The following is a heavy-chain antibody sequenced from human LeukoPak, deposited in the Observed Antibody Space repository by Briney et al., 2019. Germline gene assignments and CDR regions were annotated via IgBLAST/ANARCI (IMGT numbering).Heavy chain of an antibody. CDR2: IHHTWSP. Sequence: SETLSLTCAVSGASMSRGNWWSWVRQSPGKGLEWIGEIHHTWSPNYNPSFKTRVTISVDKSKNQLSLRLSSVTAADTAVYYCAQNGYYCIDVWGKGTTVTVSS. CDR1: GASMSRGNW. V-gene: IGHV4-4*02. J-gene: IGHJ6*03. CDR3: AQNGYYCIDV. D-gene: IGHD2-8*01.